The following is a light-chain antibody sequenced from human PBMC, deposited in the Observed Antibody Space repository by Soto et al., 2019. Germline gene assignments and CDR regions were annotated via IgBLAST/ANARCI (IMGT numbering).Light chain of an antibody. CDR2: GAS. V-gene: IGKV3-20*01. CDR3: QQYSTSPLT. CDR1: QDVSSNY. J-gene: IGKJ4*01. Sequence: EIVLTQSRGTLSLSRWERATLFCRASQDVSSNYLAWYQQKPGQAPRLLIYGASSRATGIPDRFSGSVSGTDFTLSISRLETEDLALYYCQQYSTSPLTFGGGTKVDIK.